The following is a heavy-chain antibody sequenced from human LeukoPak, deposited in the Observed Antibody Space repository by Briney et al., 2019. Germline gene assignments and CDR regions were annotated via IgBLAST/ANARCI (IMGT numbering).Heavy chain of an antibody. CDR2: INSDGSST. D-gene: IGHD6-13*01. CDR3: ARVMAIAAAGN. J-gene: IGHJ4*02. V-gene: IGHV3-74*01. Sequence: SGGSLRLSCAASGFTFSSYWMHWVRQAPGKGLVWVSRINSDGSSTSYADSVKGRFTISRDNAKNTLYLQMSSLRAEDTAVYYCARVMAIAAAGNWGQGTLVTVSS. CDR1: GFTFSSYW.